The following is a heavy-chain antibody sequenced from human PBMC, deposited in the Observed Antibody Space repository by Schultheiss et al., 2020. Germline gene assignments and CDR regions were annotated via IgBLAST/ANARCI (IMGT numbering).Heavy chain of an antibody. Sequence: GGSLRLSCAASGFTFSSYAMHWVRQAPGKGLEWVAVISYDGSNKYYADSVKGRFTISRDNSKNTLYLQMNSLKTEDTAVYYCTRRVGDYGMDVWGQGTTVTVSS. CDR3: TRRVGDYGMDV. CDR2: ISYDGSNK. V-gene: IGHV3-30*04. J-gene: IGHJ6*02. D-gene: IGHD1-26*01. CDR1: GFTFSSYA.